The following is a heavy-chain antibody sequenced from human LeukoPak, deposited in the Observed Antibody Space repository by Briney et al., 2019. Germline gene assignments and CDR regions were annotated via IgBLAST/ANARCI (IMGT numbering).Heavy chain of an antibody. CDR3: ARGAPIRVAVAATFDP. J-gene: IGHJ5*02. CDR1: GFTFTTYT. D-gene: IGHD6-19*01. V-gene: IGHV1-3*01. Sequence: ASVTVSFTTSGFTFTTYTMHWVRQAPGQRLEWMGWINAGNGNTQYSQKFQGRVTITRDTSASTAYMELSNLRSEDTAVYYCARGAPIRVAVAATFDPWGQGTLVTVPS. CDR2: INAGNGNT.